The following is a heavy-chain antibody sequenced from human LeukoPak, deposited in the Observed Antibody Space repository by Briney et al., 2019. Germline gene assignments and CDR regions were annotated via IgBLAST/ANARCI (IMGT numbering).Heavy chain of an antibody. V-gene: IGHV3-66*01. D-gene: IGHD6-19*01. CDR2: IYSGGST. Sequence: GGSLRLSCAASGFTVSSNYMSWVRQAPGKGLEWVSVIYSGGSTYYADSVKGRFTISRDNSKNMLYLQMNSLRAEDTAVYYCARVFSSGWYFFDYWGQGTLVTVSS. CDR3: ARVFSSGWYFFDY. CDR1: GFTVSSNY. J-gene: IGHJ4*02.